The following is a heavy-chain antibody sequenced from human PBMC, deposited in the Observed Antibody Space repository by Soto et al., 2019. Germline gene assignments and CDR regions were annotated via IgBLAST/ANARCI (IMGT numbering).Heavy chain of an antibody. D-gene: IGHD2-2*03. CDR2: IIPIFGTA. J-gene: IGHJ6*02. CDR3: ARDLVGIVVVPAAMGYYYGMHX. V-gene: IGHV1-69*13. Sequence: SVKVSCKASGGTFSSYAISWVRQAPGQGLEWMGGIIPIFGTANYAQKFKGRVTITSEESTSTAYMELSSLRSEDTAVYYCARDLVGIVVVPAAMGYYYGMHXWGQGTTVTVS. CDR1: GGTFSSYA.